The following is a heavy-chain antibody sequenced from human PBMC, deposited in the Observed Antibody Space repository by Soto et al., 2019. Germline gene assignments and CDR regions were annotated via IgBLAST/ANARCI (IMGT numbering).Heavy chain of an antibody. J-gene: IGHJ5*02. Sequence: QVQLVQSGAEVKKPGSSVKVSCKASGGTFSSYTISWVRQAPGQGLEWMGRIIPILGIANYAQKFQGRVTITADKSTSTAYMELSSLRSEDTAVYYCARVAAAGTYNGFDPWGQGTLVTVSS. D-gene: IGHD6-13*01. CDR2: IIPILGIA. CDR1: GGTFSSYT. CDR3: ARVAAAGTYNGFDP. V-gene: IGHV1-69*02.